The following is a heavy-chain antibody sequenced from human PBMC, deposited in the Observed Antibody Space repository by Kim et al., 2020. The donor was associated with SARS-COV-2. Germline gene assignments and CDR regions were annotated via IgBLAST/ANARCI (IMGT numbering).Heavy chain of an antibody. Sequence: ASVKVSCKASGYTFTTYYIHWVREAPGQGLEWLGRVNPSAGDTHYAQNFQGRVAMTRDTSTTTVYMELSSLRSDDTAAYYCAWELSRTSYFDSWGQGSLV. CDR1: GYTFTTYY. CDR2: VNPSAGDT. V-gene: IGHV1-46*01. J-gene: IGHJ4*02. D-gene: IGHD1-1*01. CDR3: AWELSRTSYFDS.